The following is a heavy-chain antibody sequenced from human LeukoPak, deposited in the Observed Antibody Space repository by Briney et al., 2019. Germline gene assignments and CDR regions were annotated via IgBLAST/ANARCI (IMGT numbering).Heavy chain of an antibody. D-gene: IGHD6-13*01. V-gene: IGHV4-34*01. CDR1: GGSSSGYY. CDR3: ARGRGSLGYSSSWYSWFDP. CDR2: INHSGST. J-gene: IGHJ5*02. Sequence: SETLSLTCAVYGGSSSGYYWSWIRQPPGKGLEWIGEINHSGSTNYNPSLKSRVTISVDTSKNQFSLKLSSVTAADTAVYYCARGRGSLGYSSSWYSWFDPWGQGTLVTVSS.